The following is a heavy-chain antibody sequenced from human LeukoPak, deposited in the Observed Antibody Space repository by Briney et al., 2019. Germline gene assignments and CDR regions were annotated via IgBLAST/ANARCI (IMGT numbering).Heavy chain of an antibody. Sequence: SETLSLTCSVSGGSVSSGSYYWNWIRQPPGKGLEWIGYIYYSGSTNYNPSLQSRVTISVDTSRNQFSLKLSSVTAADTAFYFQAEDGIRDCSAGTCYSHFDNWGQGTLVTVSS. V-gene: IGHV4-61*01. J-gene: IGHJ4*02. CDR3: AEDGIRDCSAGTCYSHFDN. D-gene: IGHD2-15*01. CDR2: IYYSGST. CDR1: GGSVSSGSYY.